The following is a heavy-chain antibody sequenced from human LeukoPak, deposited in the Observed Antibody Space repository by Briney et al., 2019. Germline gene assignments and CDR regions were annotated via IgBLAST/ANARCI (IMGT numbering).Heavy chain of an antibody. CDR2: ISACNGNT. CDR1: GYTFTSYG. CDR3: ARGEITMVRGVVTLNWFDP. D-gene: IGHD3-10*01. Sequence: ASVKVSCKASGYTFTSYGISWVRQAPGQGLEWMGWISACNGNTNYAQKLQGRVTMTTDTSTSTAYMELRSLRSDDTAVYYCARGEITMVRGVVTLNWFDPWGQGTLVTVSS. J-gene: IGHJ5*02. V-gene: IGHV1-18*04.